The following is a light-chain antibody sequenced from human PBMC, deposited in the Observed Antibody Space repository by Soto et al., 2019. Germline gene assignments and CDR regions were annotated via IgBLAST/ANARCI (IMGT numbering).Light chain of an antibody. J-gene: IGKJ2*01. CDR3: QHYESSPPSYT. CDR1: QSHTSTY. CDR2: DAS. V-gene: IGKV3-20*01. Sequence: EIVLTQSPGTLSLSPGERATLSCRASQSHTSTYLAWYQQKPGQTPRLLIYDASTRATGIPDRFSGSGSGTDFTLTISRLEPEDFAVYYCQHYESSPPSYTFGQGTKLEIK.